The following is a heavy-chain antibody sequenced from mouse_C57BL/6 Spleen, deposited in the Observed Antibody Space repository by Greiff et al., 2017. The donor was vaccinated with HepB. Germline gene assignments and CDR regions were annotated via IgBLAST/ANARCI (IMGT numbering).Heavy chain of an antibody. D-gene: IGHD1-1*01. CDR2: ISSGSSTI. CDR3: ARPGYYGSSYDYAMDY. Sequence: EVQVVESGGGLVKPGGSLKLSCAASGFTFSDYGMHWVRQAPEKGLEWVAYISSGSSTIYYADTVKGRFTISRDKAKNTLFLQMTSLRSEDTAMYYCARPGYYGSSYDYAMDYWGQGTSVTVSS. CDR1: GFTFSDYG. V-gene: IGHV5-17*01. J-gene: IGHJ4*01.